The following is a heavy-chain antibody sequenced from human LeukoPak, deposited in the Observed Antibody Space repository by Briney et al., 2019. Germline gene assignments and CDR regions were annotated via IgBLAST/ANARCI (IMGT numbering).Heavy chain of an antibody. CDR3: ARDRRFLEWLDAFDI. CDR2: ISGSSYYI. V-gene: IGHV3-21*01. J-gene: IGHJ3*02. D-gene: IGHD3-3*01. Sequence: GGSLRLSCAASGFTFSSYSMNWVRQAPGKGLEWVSSISGSSYYIYYAGSVKGRFTISRDNAKNSLYLQMNSLRAEDTAVYYCARDRRFLEWLDAFDIWGQGTMVTVSS. CDR1: GFTFSSYS.